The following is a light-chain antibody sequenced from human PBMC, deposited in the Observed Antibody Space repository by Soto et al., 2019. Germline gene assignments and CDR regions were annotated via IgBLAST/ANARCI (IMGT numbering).Light chain of an antibody. CDR2: SNN. CDR1: SSNIGAGYD. J-gene: IGLJ1*01. CDR3: QSYDSSLSGSYV. V-gene: IGLV1-40*01. Sequence: QSVLTQPPSVSGAPGQRVTISCTGSSSNIGAGYDVHWYQRLPGTAPKVLIYSNNNRPSGVPDRFSGSESGTSASLAITGLQAEDEADYYCQSYDSSLSGSYVFGTGTKVTVL.